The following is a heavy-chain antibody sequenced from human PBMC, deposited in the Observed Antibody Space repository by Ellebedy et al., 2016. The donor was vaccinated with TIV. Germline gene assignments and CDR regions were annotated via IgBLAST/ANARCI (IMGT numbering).Heavy chain of an antibody. CDR2: INSDGSST. CDR1: GFTFNNYW. D-gene: IGHD6-13*01. Sequence: GESLKISCAASGFTFNNYWMHWVRQAPGKRLVWVSRINSDGSSTNYADSVKGRFTISRDNAKNTLYLQMNSLRAEDTAFYYCARIYSSSSTLGYWGQGTLVTVSS. V-gene: IGHV3-74*01. J-gene: IGHJ4*02. CDR3: ARIYSSSSTLGY.